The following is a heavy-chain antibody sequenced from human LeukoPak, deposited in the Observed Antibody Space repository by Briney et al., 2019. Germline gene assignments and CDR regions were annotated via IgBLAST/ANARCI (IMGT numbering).Heavy chain of an antibody. J-gene: IGHJ4*02. V-gene: IGHV3-74*01. Sequence: GGSLRLSRAASGFTFSSYWMHWVRQAPGKGLVWVSRINSDGSSTSYADSVKGRFTISRDNAKNTLYLQMNSLRAEDTAVYYCASFYCSGGSCQPLDYWGQGTLVTVSS. CDR2: INSDGSST. CDR1: GFTFSSYW. CDR3: ASFYCSGGSCQPLDY. D-gene: IGHD2-15*01.